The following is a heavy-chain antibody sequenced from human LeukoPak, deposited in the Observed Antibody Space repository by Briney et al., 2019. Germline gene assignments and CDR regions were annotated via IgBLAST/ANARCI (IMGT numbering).Heavy chain of an antibody. D-gene: IGHD2-8*01. CDR3: ARDPNGANYFDY. CDR2: IHYSGST. Sequence: PSETLSLTCTVSGASISSGGYYWSWVRQLPGKGLEWIGYIHYSGSTDYNPSLKSRVTISEDTSSNQFSLKLNSVTAADTAVYYCARDPNGANYFDYWGQGTLVTVSS. V-gene: IGHV4-31*03. J-gene: IGHJ4*02. CDR1: GASISSGGYY.